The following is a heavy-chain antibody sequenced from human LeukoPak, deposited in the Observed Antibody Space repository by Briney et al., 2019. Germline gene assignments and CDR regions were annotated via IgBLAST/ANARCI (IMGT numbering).Heavy chain of an antibody. V-gene: IGHV1-8*01. J-gene: IGHJ3*02. D-gene: IGHD3-10*01. Sequence: ASVKVSCKASGYTLTSYDINWVRQATGQGLEWMGWMNPNNGNTGYAQKFQGRVTMTRNTSISTAYMELSSLRSEDTAVYYCARVGRKSRHAFDIWGQGTMVTVSS. CDR1: GYTLTSYD. CDR2: MNPNNGNT. CDR3: ARVGRKSRHAFDI.